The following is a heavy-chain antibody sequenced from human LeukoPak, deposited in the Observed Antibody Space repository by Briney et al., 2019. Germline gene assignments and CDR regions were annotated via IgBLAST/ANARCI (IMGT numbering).Heavy chain of an antibody. D-gene: IGHD4-17*01. CDR2: IWYDGSNK. CDR3: ARDVTVTTLLDAFDI. V-gene: IGHV3-33*01. J-gene: IGHJ3*02. CDR1: GCTFSSYG. Sequence: GGYLRLSCAVSGCTFSSYGMHWVRQAPGKGLEWVAVIWYDGSNKYYADSVKGRFTISRDNSKNTLYLQVNSLRAEDTAVYYCARDVTVTTLLDAFDIWGQGTMVTVSS.